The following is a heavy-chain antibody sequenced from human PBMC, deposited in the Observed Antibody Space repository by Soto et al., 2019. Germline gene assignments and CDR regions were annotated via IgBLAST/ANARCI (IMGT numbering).Heavy chain of an antibody. Sequence: PSETLSLTCTVSGGSISSGDYYWSWIRQSPGKGLEWIGYIYYSGSTYYNPSLKSRVTISVDTSKNQFSLKLSSVTAADTAVYYCARDSYYYDSSGYFFDYWGQGTLVTVSS. J-gene: IGHJ4*02. V-gene: IGHV4-30-4*01. CDR3: ARDSYYYDSSGYFFDY. D-gene: IGHD3-22*01. CDR2: IYYSGST. CDR1: GGSISSGDYY.